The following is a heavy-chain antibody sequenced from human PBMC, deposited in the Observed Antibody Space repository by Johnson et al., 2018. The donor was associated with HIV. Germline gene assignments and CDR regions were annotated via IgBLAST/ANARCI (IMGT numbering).Heavy chain of an antibody. V-gene: IGHV3-30-3*01. D-gene: IGHD6-19*01. Sequence: QMLLVESGGGVVQPGRSLRLSCAASGFTFSSYAMHWVRQAPGKGLEWVAVISYDGSNKYYADSVKGRLTISRDNSKNTLYLQMNSLRAEDTAVYYCAREGGQWLVLVDAFDIWGQGTMVTVSS. CDR1: GFTFSSYA. CDR2: ISYDGSNK. CDR3: AREGGQWLVLVDAFDI. J-gene: IGHJ3*02.